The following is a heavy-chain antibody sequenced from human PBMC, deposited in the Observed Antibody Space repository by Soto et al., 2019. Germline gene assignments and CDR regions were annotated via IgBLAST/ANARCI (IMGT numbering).Heavy chain of an antibody. J-gene: IGHJ4*02. V-gene: IGHV4-30-4*01. Sequence: ASETLSLTCTVSGGSISSGDYYWSCIRQPPGKGLEWIGYIYYSGSTYYNPSLKSRVTISVDTSKNQFSLKLSSVTAADTAVYYCARSMVRGVIDYWGQGTLVTAPQ. CDR2: IYYSGST. D-gene: IGHD3-10*01. CDR1: GGSISSGDYY. CDR3: ARSMVRGVIDY.